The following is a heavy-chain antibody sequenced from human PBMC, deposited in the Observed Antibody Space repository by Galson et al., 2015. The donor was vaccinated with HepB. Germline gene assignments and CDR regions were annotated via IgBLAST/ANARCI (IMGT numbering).Heavy chain of an antibody. D-gene: IGHD3-22*01. Sequence: SVKVSCKASGYTFTGYYMHWVRQAPGQGLEWMGWINPNSGGTNYAQKFQGRVTMTRDTSISTAYLELSRLRSDDTAVYYCARDSQYCDDSSGYAPPPMGPVSYGLDVWAHGPCVTVS. V-gene: IGHV1-2*02. J-gene: IGHJ6*02. CDR1: GYTFTGYY. CDR2: INPNSGGT. CDR3: ARDSQYCDDSSGYAPPPMGPVSYGLDV.